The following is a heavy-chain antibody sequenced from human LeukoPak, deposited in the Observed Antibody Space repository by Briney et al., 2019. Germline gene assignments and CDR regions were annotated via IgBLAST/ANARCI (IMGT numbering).Heavy chain of an antibody. Sequence: GGSLRLSCAASGFTFSSYGMHWVRQSPGKGLEWVAFIPYDGGNKYYADSVKGRFTISRDNSKNTAYLQMNSLRVEDTAVYYCAKDYDYGDYATDYWGQGTLVTVSS. J-gene: IGHJ4*02. D-gene: IGHD4-17*01. CDR3: AKDYDYGDYATDY. V-gene: IGHV3-30*02. CDR2: IPYDGGNK. CDR1: GFTFSSYG.